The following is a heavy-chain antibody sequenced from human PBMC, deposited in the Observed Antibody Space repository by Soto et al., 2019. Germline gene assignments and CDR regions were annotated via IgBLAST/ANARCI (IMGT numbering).Heavy chain of an antibody. CDR2: ISYDGSNK. J-gene: IGHJ4*02. CDR3: AKDRLYYYGSGSYSRYYFDY. D-gene: IGHD3-10*01. Sequence: GGSLRLSCAAFGFTFSSYGMHWVRQAPGKGLEWVAVISYDGSNKYYADSVKGRFTISRDNSKNTLYLQMNSLRAEDTAVYYCAKDRLYYYGSGSYSRYYFDYWGQGTLVTVSS. CDR1: GFTFSSYG. V-gene: IGHV3-30*18.